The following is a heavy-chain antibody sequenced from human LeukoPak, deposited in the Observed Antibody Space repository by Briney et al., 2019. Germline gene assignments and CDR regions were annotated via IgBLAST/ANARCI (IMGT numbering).Heavy chain of an antibody. CDR3: PRRRYSGPHGY. CDR1: GGSFCGYY. V-gene: IGHV4-34*01. CDR2: VNHSGDT. J-gene: IGHJ4*02. D-gene: IGHD6-25*01. Sequence: PSETLSLTCGVYGGSFCGYYWSWIRQPPGKGLEWMGDVNHSGDTNYNPSLKSRVTISVATNNKQFSLKLTSVTAADTAVYDCPRRRYSGPHGYWGQGTQVTVSS.